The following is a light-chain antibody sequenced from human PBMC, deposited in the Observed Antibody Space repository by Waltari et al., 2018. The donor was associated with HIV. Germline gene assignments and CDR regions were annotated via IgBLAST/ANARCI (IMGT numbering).Light chain of an antibody. Sequence: EIVLTQSPATLSLSPGERATLSCRASQSVSSYLAWYQQKPGQAPRLLIYDASNRATCIPARFSGSGSGTDFTSTISSLEPEDFAVYYCQQRGKSTFGGGTKVEIK. V-gene: IGKV3-11*01. CDR1: QSVSSY. CDR3: QQRGKST. CDR2: DAS. J-gene: IGKJ4*01.